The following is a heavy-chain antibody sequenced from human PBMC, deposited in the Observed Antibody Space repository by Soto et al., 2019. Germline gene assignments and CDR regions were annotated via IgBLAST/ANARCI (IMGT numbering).Heavy chain of an antibody. CDR2: ISTSGGST. D-gene: IGHD2-2*02. CDR1: GFTFSSFA. J-gene: IGHJ4*02. V-gene: IGHV3-23*01. Sequence: PGGSLRLSCAASGFTFSSFAMSWVRQAPGKGLEWVSAISTSGGSTYYADSVKGRFTISRDNSKNTLYLQMNSLRVEDTAVYYCAKEPPAIEWYFDYWGQGTLVTVSS. CDR3: AKEPPAIEWYFDY.